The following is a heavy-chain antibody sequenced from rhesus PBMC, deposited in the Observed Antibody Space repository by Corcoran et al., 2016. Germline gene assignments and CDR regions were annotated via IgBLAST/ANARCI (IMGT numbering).Heavy chain of an antibody. CDR3: ARVYYNIWSGAFDF. CDR1: GLSIIPTGTG. D-gene: IGHD3-3*01. J-gene: IGHJ3*01. Sequence: VTLKETVPALGKPTQTITLTCTLSGLSIIPTGTGVGWIRQPPGQAQEWLATLCWNDSKYYNTSLKSRLTISKDTSKNQVVLTMTTMDPVDTGAYYCARVYYNIWSGAFDFWGQGLRVTVSS. CDR2: LCWNDSK. V-gene: IGHV2-95*01.